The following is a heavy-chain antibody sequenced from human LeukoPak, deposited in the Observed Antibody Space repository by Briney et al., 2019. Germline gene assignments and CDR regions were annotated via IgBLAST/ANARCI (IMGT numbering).Heavy chain of an antibody. CDR2: ISGSGGST. CDR1: GFTFSSYG. Sequence: GGSLRLSCAASGFTFSSYGMSWVRQAPGKGLEWVSGISGSGGSTYHADSVKGRFTISRDNSKNTLYLQMNSLRAEDTAMYFCARRPVAAEYFQHWGQGTLVTVSS. V-gene: IGHV3-23*01. D-gene: IGHD6-25*01. J-gene: IGHJ1*01. CDR3: ARRPVAAEYFQH.